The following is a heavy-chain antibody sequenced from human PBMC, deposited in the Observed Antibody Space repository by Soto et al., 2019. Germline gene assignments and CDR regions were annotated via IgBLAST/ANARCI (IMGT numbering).Heavy chain of an antibody. CDR3: ARGVAAAGLSYYYGMDD. CDR2: INHSGST. CDR1: GGSFSGYY. D-gene: IGHD6-13*01. J-gene: IGHJ6*02. V-gene: IGHV4-34*01. Sequence: PSETLSLTCAVYGGSFSGYYWGWIRQPPGKGLEWIGEINHSGSTNYNPSLKSRVTISVDTSKNQFSLKLSSVTAADTAVYYCARGVAAAGLSYYYGMDDWGQRTTVTVSS.